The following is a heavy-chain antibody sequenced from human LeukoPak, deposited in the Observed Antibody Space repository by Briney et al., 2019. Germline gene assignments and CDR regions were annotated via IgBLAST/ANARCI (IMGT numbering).Heavy chain of an antibody. Sequence: SETLSLTCTVSGGSISSYYWSWIRQPPGKGLEWIGYIYYSGSTNYNPSLKSRVTISVDTSKNQFSLKLSPVTAADTAVYYCASFAVAGTDHFDYWGQGTLVTVSS. CDR2: IYYSGST. V-gene: IGHV4-59*08. CDR1: GGSISSYY. D-gene: IGHD6-19*01. J-gene: IGHJ4*02. CDR3: ASFAVAGTDHFDY.